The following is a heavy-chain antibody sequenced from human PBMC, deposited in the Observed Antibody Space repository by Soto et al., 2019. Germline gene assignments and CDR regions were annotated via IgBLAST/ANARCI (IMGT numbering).Heavy chain of an antibody. CDR2: IWNDGSNK. D-gene: IGHD1-20*01. Sequence: GGSLRLSCVASGFIFSDYAMHWVRQAPGKGLEWVAVIWNDGSNKYYADSVKGRFTISRDKSNNTLYLQMNSLRAEDTAVYYCARNTRYYFDYWGQGTLVTVSS. CDR1: GFIFSDYA. J-gene: IGHJ4*02. CDR3: ARNTRYYFDY. V-gene: IGHV3-33*01.